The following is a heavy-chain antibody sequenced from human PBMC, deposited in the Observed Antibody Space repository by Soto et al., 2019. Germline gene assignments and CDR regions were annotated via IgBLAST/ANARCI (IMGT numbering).Heavy chain of an antibody. CDR2: IYYSGST. CDR1: GGSISSSSYY. D-gene: IGHD3-22*01. Sequence: SETLSLTCTVCGGSISSSSYYWGWIRQPPGKGLEWIGSIYYSGSTYYNPSLKSPVTISVDTSKNQFSLKLSSVTAADTAVYYWARQTYYYDSSGYYRGPWGQGTLVTVSS. J-gene: IGHJ5*02. V-gene: IGHV4-39*01. CDR3: ARQTYYYDSSGYYRGP.